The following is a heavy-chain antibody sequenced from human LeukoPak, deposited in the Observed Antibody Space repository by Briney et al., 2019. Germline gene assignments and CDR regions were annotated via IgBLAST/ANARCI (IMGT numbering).Heavy chain of an antibody. D-gene: IGHD3-16*02. CDR1: GFTFDDYA. Sequence: PGGSLRLSCAASGFTFDDYAMHWVRQAPGKGLEWVSSISSSSSYVYYADSVKGRFTISRDNAKNSLYLQMNSLRAEDTAVYYCARDLASEAFGGVIVMPPDYWGQGTLVTVSS. CDR2: ISSSSSYV. J-gene: IGHJ4*02. V-gene: IGHV3-21*01. CDR3: ARDLASEAFGGVIVMPPDY.